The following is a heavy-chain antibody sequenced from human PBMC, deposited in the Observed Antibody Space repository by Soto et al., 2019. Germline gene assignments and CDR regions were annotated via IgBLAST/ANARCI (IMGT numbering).Heavy chain of an antibody. CDR2: ISGSGVTK. CDR3: ANDQFYWYDRSGRDY. V-gene: IGHV3-23*01. CDR1: GFTFNNYA. D-gene: IGHD3-22*01. Sequence: EVQLLESGGGLVQPGGSLRLSCAASGFTFNNYAMSWVRQAPGKGLEWVSGISGSGVTKHYADFVKGRFTISRDSSRTTLYLEMNSLRVEDTAIYYSANDQFYWYDRSGRDYWGQGTRVTVSS. J-gene: IGHJ4*02.